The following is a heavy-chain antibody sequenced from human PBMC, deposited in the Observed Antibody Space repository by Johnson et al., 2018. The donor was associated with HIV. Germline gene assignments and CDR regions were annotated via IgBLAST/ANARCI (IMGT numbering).Heavy chain of an antibody. D-gene: IGHD4-17*01. CDR1: GFSISNYW. Sequence: VLLLESGGGLVQRGGSLRLSCSGSGFSISNYWMSWVRQAPGKGLEWVAVISYDGSNKYYADSVKGRFTISRDNSKNTLYLQMNSLRAENAAVYYCAKGGMTTVTSGAFDFCGQGTMVTISS. J-gene: IGHJ3*01. V-gene: IGHV3-30*18. CDR2: ISYDGSNK. CDR3: AKGGMTTVTSGAFDF.